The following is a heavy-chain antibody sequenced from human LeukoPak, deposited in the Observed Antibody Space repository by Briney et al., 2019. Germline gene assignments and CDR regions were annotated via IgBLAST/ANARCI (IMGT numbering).Heavy chain of an antibody. CDR3: ARAVVEGATTFGYYFDY. J-gene: IGHJ4*02. CDR2: ISWNSGSI. Sequence: GGSLRLSCAASGFTFDDYAMHWVRQAPGKGLEWVSGISWNSGSIGYADSVKGRFTISRDNAKNSLYLQMNSLRAEDTAVYYCARAVVEGATTFGYYFDYWGQGTLVTVSS. D-gene: IGHD1-26*01. V-gene: IGHV3-9*01. CDR1: GFTFDDYA.